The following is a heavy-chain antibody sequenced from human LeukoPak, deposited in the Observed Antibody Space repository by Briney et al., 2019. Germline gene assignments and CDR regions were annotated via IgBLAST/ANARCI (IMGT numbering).Heavy chain of an antibody. J-gene: IGHJ4*02. CDR1: GFTFSSYG. CDR2: ISYDGSNK. D-gene: IGHD2-2*01. CDR3: ASEGYCSSTSCYGGYFDY. V-gene: IGHV3-30*03. Sequence: GGSLRLSCAASGFTFSSYGMHWVRQAPGKGLEWVAVISYDGSNKYYADSVKGRFTISRDNSKNTLYLQMNSLRAEDTAVYYCASEGYCSSTSCYGGYFDYWGQGTLVTVSS.